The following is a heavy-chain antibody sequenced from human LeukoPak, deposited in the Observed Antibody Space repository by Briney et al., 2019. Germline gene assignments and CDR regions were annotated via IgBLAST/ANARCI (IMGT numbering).Heavy chain of an antibody. J-gene: IGHJ4*02. V-gene: IGHV3-23*01. D-gene: IGHD1-26*01. CDR1: GFTLSSYA. CDR2: ISGSGGST. Sequence: PGGSLRLSCAASGFTLSSYAMSWVRQAPGKGLEWVSAISGSGGSTYYADSVKGRFTISRDNSKNTLYLQMNSLRAEDTAVYYCAKVLGRGSYHFDYWGQGTLVTVSS. CDR3: AKVLGRGSYHFDY.